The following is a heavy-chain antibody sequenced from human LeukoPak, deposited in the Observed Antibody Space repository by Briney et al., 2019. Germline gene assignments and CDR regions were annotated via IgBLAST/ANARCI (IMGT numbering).Heavy chain of an antibody. CDR3: VSYYYGSGTFDY. V-gene: IGHV4-4*07. D-gene: IGHD3-10*01. CDR2: IYTSGST. J-gene: IGHJ4*02. CDR1: GGSISSYY. Sequence: SETLSLTCTVSGGSISSYYWSWIRQPAGKGLEWIGRIYTSGSTNYNPSLKSRVTMSVDTSKNQFSLKLSSVTAADTAVYYCVSYYYGSGTFDYWGQGTLVTVSS.